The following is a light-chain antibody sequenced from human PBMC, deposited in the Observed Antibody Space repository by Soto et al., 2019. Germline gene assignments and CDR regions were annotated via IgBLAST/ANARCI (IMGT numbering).Light chain of an antibody. CDR3: CSYAGGGTYV. CDR1: INDVGTYNL. CDR2: EVT. Sequence: QSALTQPASVSGSPGQSITISCTGTINDVGTYNLVSWFQQHPGKAPKLMIYEVTERPSGVSNRFSGSKSGNAASLTISGLQAEDEADYHCCSYAGGGTYVFGTGTKVTV. V-gene: IGLV2-23*02. J-gene: IGLJ1*01.